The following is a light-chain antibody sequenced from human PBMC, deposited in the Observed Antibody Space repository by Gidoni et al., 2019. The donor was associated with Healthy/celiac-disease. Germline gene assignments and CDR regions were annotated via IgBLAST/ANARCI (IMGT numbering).Light chain of an antibody. J-gene: IGKJ2*01. CDR1: QSISSY. CDR2: AAS. CDR3: QQSYSTPYT. V-gene: IGKV1-39*01. Sequence: DIQMTQSPSSLSASVGDRVTITCRASQSISSYLNWYQQKPGEAPKLLIYAASSLQSGVPSRFSGSESGTDFTLTISSLQPEDFATYYCQQSYSTPYTFGQGTKLEIK.